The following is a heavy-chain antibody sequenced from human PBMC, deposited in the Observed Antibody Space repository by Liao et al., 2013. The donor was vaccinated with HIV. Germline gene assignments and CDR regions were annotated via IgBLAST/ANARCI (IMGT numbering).Heavy chain of an antibody. D-gene: IGHD4-23*01. CDR1: GASISSGPYY. CDR3: AREMLFSGNDAFDL. J-gene: IGHJ3*01. Sequence: QLQLQESGPGLVKPSETLSLTCSVSGASISSGPYYLGWIRQSPGTGLEWIATVYLTGITDYNPSLKSRVTMSVDTSKNQFSLKLRSMTAADTAVYYCAREMLFSGNDAFDLWGQGTMVTVSS. CDR2: VYLTGIT. V-gene: IGHV4-39*07.